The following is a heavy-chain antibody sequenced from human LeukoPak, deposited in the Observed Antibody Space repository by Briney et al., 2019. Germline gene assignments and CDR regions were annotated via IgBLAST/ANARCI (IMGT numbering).Heavy chain of an antibody. J-gene: IGHJ4*02. D-gene: IGHD3-22*01. CDR3: AGGGGYLIDY. V-gene: IGHV3-7*01. CDR1: GFTFSSYW. CDR2: IKSDGTEE. Sequence: GGSLRLSCTASGFTFSSYWMNWVRQVPGKELEWVAIIKSDGTEEHYLDSVKGRFTISRDNANNLLFLQMNNLRAEDTAVNYCAGGGGYLIDYWGQGTLVTVSS.